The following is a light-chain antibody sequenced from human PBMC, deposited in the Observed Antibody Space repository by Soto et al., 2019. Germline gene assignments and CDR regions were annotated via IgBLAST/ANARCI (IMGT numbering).Light chain of an antibody. CDR3: QQYGSSPPIT. CDR1: QSVSSSY. CDR2: GAS. J-gene: IGKJ5*01. V-gene: IGKV3-20*01. Sequence: EIVLTQSPVTLSLSPGERATLSCRASQSVSSSYLAWYQQKPGQAPRLLIYGASSRATGIPDRFSGSGSGTDFTLTISRLGPEDFAVYYCQQYGSSPPITFGQGTRLEIK.